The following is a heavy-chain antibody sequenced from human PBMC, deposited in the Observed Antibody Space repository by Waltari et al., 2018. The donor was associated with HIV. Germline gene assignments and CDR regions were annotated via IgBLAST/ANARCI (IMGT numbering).Heavy chain of an antibody. CDR2: IYYTGNT. V-gene: IGHV4-59*01. D-gene: IGHD6-6*01. Sequence: QVQLQESGPGLVKPSDTLSLTCTVSGGSISSYFWSWIRQPPGKGLEWIGYIYYTGNTNYNPSLKSRVTISVDTSKNQFSLKLTSLTAADTAVYYCAGVEYSTSGPGYWGQGTLVTVSS. J-gene: IGHJ4*02. CDR3: AGVEYSTSGPGY. CDR1: GGSISSYF.